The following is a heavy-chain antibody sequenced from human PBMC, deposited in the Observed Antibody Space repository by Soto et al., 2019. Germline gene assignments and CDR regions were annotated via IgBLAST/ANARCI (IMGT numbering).Heavy chain of an antibody. CDR2: IYLGDSDT. V-gene: IGHV5-51*01. J-gene: IGHJ6*02. CDR1: GYTFTHSW. D-gene: IGHD3-10*01. Sequence: GDSLKITCKGSGYTFTHSWIAWVLQMPGKGLEWMGIIYLGDSDTRYGPSFQGQVTISADKSTSTAYLQWSSLRASDTAMYYCARHVLASITNYYYYDLYACGHGTAVTISS. CDR3: ARHVLASITNYYYYDLYA.